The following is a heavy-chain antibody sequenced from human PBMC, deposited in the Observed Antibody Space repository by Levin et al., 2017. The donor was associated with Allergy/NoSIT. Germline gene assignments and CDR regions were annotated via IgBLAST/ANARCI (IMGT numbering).Heavy chain of an antibody. Sequence: GESLKISCAASGFTFSSYAMSWVRQAPGKGLEWVSAISGSGGSTYYADSVKGRFTISRDNSKNTLYLQMNSLRAEDTAVYYCAKDNGAYCSGGSCYSYGGDYWGQGTLVTVSS. CDR3: AKDNGAYCSGGSCYSYGGDY. CDR2: ISGSGGST. V-gene: IGHV3-23*01. D-gene: IGHD2-15*01. J-gene: IGHJ4*02. CDR1: GFTFSSYA.